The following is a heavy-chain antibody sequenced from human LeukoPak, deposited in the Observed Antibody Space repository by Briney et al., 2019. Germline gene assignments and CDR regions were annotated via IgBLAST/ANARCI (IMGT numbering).Heavy chain of an antibody. Sequence: RGGSLRLSCAASGFTFSSYAMSWVRQAPGKGLEWVSAISGSGGSTYYADSVKGRVTISRDNSKNTLHLQMSNLRAEDTAVYYCAKAREGWLQFLGYFDYWGQGTLVTVSS. V-gene: IGHV3-23*01. CDR2: ISGSGGST. J-gene: IGHJ4*02. D-gene: IGHD5-24*01. CDR1: GFTFSSYA. CDR3: AKAREGWLQFLGYFDY.